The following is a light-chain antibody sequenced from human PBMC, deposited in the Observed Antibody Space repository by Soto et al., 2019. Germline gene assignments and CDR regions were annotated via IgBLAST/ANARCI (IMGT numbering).Light chain of an antibody. Sequence: QSALTQPASVSGSPGQSITLSCTGTSGDVGFYNLVSWYQQHPGKAPQLIIYGATKRPSGVSDRFSGSKSGNTASLTISALQAEDEADYYCQSYDSSLSDVVFGGGTKLTVL. CDR2: GAT. CDR1: SGDVGFYNL. J-gene: IGLJ2*01. V-gene: IGLV2-14*02. CDR3: QSYDSSLSDVV.